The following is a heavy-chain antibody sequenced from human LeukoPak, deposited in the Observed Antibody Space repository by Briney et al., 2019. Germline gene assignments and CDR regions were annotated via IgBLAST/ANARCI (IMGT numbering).Heavy chain of an antibody. CDR3: ARGAGAGYNLQPFDY. V-gene: IGHV4-59*08. Sequence: SETLSLTCTVSGGSISGYYWSWIRQPPGKGLEWIGYIYYSGSTKYNPSLKSRVSISVDTSKNQFSLKLSSVTAADTAVYYCARGAGAGYNLQPFDYWGQGTLVTVSS. J-gene: IGHJ4*02. D-gene: IGHD5-24*01. CDR2: IYYSGST. CDR1: GGSISGYY.